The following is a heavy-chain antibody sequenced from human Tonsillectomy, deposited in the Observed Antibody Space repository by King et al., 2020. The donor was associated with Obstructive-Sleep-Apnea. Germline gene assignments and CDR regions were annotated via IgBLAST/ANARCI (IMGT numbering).Heavy chain of an antibody. V-gene: IGHV4-39*07. CDR2: IYYSGST. D-gene: IGHD3-3*01. J-gene: IGHJ4*02. CDR1: GGSISSSDYY. CDR3: ARDRDFWSGYPPRNRFEY. Sequence: VQLQESGPGLVKPSETLSLTCTVSGGSISSSDYYWGWIRQPPGKGLERIGSIYYSGSTYYNPSLKSRVTISVDTPKNQFSLKLSSVTAADTAVYYCARDRDFWSGYPPRNRFEYWGQGTLVTVSS.